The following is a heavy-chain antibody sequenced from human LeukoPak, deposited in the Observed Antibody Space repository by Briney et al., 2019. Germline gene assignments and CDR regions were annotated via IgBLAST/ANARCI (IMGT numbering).Heavy chain of an antibody. V-gene: IGHV3-30-3*01. J-gene: IGHJ4*02. CDR3: ARVGYYASGPFSYFDY. CDR1: GFTFSGYA. CDR2: ISYDGSNE. D-gene: IGHD3-10*01. Sequence: QPGRSLRLSCAASGFTFSGYAMHWVRQAPGKGLEWVAVISYDGSNEYYADSVEGRFTISRDNSKNTLYLQMNSLSVEDTAVYYCARVGYYASGPFSYFDYWGQGTLVTVSS.